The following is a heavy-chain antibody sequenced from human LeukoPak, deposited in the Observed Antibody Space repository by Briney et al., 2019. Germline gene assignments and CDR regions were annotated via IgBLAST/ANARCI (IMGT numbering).Heavy chain of an antibody. V-gene: IGHV4-34*01. D-gene: IGHD3-16*02. J-gene: IGHJ4*02. CDR3: ARGVWGSYRPWYFDY. Sequence: PSETLSLTCTVYGGSFSDYYWTWIRQPPGKGLEWIGEINHSGSTTNYNPPLKNRVTISADMYKNQFSLKLSSVTAADTAVYYCARGVWGSYRPWYFDYWGQGTLVTVSS. CDR1: GGSFSDYY. CDR2: INHSGSTT.